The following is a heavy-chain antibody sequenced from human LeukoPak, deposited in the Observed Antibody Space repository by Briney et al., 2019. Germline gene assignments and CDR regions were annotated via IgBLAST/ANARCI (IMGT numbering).Heavy chain of an antibody. D-gene: IGHD3-22*01. CDR2: IYSDDRI. Sequence: GGSLRLSCAASGLTVSSSYMSWVRQAPGKGLEWVSIIYSDDRIFYADSLKGRFTISRDNSKNTLYLQMNSLRAEDTAVYYCASHYYDSRGYYYFDFWGRGSLDPVSS. CDR3: ASHYYDSRGYYYFDF. CDR1: GLTVSSSY. V-gene: IGHV3-53*01. J-gene: IGHJ4*02.